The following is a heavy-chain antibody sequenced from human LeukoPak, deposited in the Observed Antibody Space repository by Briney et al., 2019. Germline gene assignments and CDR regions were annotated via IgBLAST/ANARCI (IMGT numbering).Heavy chain of an antibody. CDR2: ISSSSTYI. CDR3: ARDYSSSSSILDY. CDR1: GFXFSSYS. V-gene: IGHV3-21*01. Sequence: GGSLRLSCAASGFXFSSYSMNWVRQAPGKGLEWVSCISSSSTYIYYADSVKGRFTITRDNAKNSLYLQMNSLRAEDTAVYYCARDYSSSSSILDYWGQGTLVTVSS. D-gene: IGHD6-6*01. J-gene: IGHJ4*02.